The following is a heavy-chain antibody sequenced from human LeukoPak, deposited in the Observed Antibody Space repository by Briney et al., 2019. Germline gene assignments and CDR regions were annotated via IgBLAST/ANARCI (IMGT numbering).Heavy chain of an antibody. J-gene: IGHJ4*02. D-gene: IGHD2-15*01. CDR3: AKDGGHNPLDY. V-gene: IGHV3-30*18. CDR2: ISYDGSNK. CDR1: GFTFSSYG. Sequence: GGSLRLSCAASGFTFSSYGMHWVRQAPGKGLEWVAVISYDGSNKYYADSVKGRFTISRDNSKNTLYLQMNSLRAEDTAVYYCAKDGGHNPLDYWGQGTLVTVSS.